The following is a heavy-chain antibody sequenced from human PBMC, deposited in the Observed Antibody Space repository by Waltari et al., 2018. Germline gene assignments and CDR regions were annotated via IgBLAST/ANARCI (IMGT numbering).Heavy chain of an antibody. D-gene: IGHD3-10*01. Sequence: QVQLQESGPGLVKPSETLSLTCAVSGYSISSGYYWGWIRQPPGKGLEWIGSIYHSGSTYSNPSLKSRVTISVDTSKNQFSLKLSSVTAADTAVYYCARQGVQGVIIEDAFDIWGQGTMVTVSS. CDR3: ARQGVQGVIIEDAFDI. J-gene: IGHJ3*02. CDR1: GYSISSGYY. V-gene: IGHV4-38-2*01. CDR2: IYHSGST.